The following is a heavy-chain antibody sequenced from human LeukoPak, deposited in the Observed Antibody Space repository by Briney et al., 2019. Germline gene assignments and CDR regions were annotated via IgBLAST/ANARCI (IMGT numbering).Heavy chain of an antibody. CDR2: IKQDGSDK. V-gene: IGHV3-7*01. J-gene: IGHJ4*02. CDR1: GFTFSSYV. CDR3: ASGMVALVDY. D-gene: IGHD2-8*01. Sequence: WRSLRLSCAASGFTFSSYVMHWVRQAPGKGLEWVANIKQDGSDKYYVDSVRGRFTISRDNAKNSLYLQMDSLRAQDTAVYYCASGMVALVDYWGQGTLVTVSS.